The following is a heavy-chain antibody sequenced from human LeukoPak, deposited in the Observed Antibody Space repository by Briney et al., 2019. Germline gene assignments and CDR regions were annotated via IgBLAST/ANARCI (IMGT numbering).Heavy chain of an antibody. D-gene: IGHD3-22*01. CDR2: SYYSGNT. CDR1: GFTFSNYN. Sequence: PGGSLRLSCAASGFTFSNYNMNWVRQPPGKGLEWIGSSYYSGNTYYNPSLKSRVTISVDTSKNQFSLKLSSLTAADTAVYYCARQHTRGAVVALVDYWGQGTLVTVSS. V-gene: IGHV4-39*01. CDR3: ARQHTRGAVVALVDY. J-gene: IGHJ4*02.